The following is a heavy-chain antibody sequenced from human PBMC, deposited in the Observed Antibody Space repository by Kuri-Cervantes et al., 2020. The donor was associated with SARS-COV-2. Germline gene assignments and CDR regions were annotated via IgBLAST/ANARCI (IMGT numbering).Heavy chain of an antibody. CDR2: ISGNGGIR. V-gene: IGHV3-20*04. J-gene: IGHJ4*02. D-gene: IGHD4-17*01. CDR3: AKDREVHDYGGSFDY. CDR1: GFKFDDYG. Sequence: GGSLRLSCAASGFKFDDYGMSWVRQAPGKGLEWVSGISGNGGIRVHADSVMGRFTISRDNAKNSLYLQMNSLRVEDTAVYYCAKDREVHDYGGSFDYWGQGTLVTVSS.